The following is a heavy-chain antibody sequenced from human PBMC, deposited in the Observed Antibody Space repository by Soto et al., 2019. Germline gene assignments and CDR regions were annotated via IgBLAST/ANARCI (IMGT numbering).Heavy chain of an antibody. CDR3: ARGLLWFGEPSYYFDY. J-gene: IGHJ4*02. V-gene: IGHV4-34*01. CDR1: GGSFSGYY. D-gene: IGHD3-10*01. CDR2: INHSGST. Sequence: QVQLQQWGAGLLKPSETLSLTCAVYGGSFSGYYWSWIRQPPGKGLEWNGEINHSGSTNYNPSLKSRVTISVDTSKNQFSLKLSSVTAADTAVYYCARGLLWFGEPSYYFDYWGQGTLVTVSS.